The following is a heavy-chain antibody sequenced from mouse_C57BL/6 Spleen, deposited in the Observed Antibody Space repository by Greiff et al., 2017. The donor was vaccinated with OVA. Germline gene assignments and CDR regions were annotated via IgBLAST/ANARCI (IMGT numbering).Heavy chain of an antibody. J-gene: IGHJ2*01. CDR1: GYTFTSYW. Sequence: VQLQQPGAELVRPGSSVKLSCKASGYTFTSYWMDWVKQRPGQGLEWIGNIYPSDSETHYNQKFKDKATLTVDKSSSTAYMQLSSLTSEDSAVYYCARTVVATGCDYWGQGTTLTVSS. V-gene: IGHV1-61*01. D-gene: IGHD1-1*01. CDR2: IYPSDSET. CDR3: ARTVVATGCDY.